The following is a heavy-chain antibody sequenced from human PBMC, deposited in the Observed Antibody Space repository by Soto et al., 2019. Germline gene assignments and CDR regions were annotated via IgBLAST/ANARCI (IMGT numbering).Heavy chain of an antibody. V-gene: IGHV1-69*12. CDR1: GGTFSNFA. CDR3: ASGDVDTTTFYYFDY. D-gene: IGHD5-18*01. CDR2: IIPIFGTA. J-gene: IGHJ4*02. Sequence: QVQLVQSGAEVKKPGSSVKVSCKASGGTFSNFAISWVRQAPGQGLEWMGGIIPIFGTANYAQKFQGRVTITADESTSTAYMGLSSLRSEDTALYYCASGDVDTTTFYYFDYWGQGTLVTVSS.